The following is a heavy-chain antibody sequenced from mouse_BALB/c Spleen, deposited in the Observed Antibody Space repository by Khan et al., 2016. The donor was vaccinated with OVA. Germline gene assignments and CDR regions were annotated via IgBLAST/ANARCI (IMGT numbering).Heavy chain of an antibody. J-gene: IGHJ4*01. CDR1: GYTFSSYW. CDR3: ARIYYDSYYYAMDY. Sequence: QVQLQQSGAELMKPGASVKISCKATGYTFSSYWIEWVKQRPGHGLEWIGEILPGSGSTNYNEKVKGKATFTADTSSNTAYMPLSSLTSEDSAVYYCARIYYDSYYYAMDYWRQGTSVTVSS. D-gene: IGHD2-4*01. CDR2: ILPGSGST. V-gene: IGHV1-9*01.